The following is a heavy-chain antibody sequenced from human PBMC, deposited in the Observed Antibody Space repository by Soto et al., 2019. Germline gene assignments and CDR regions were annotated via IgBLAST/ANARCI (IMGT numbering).Heavy chain of an antibody. Sequence: GGSLRLSCAASGFTLSAHYIDWVRQAPGKGLERVGRSRDKPQGYSTAYAASVKGIFTTSIVESKNSAYLQMNSLKTEDTAVYYCVSATYFSGSSGYTRYLDYWGQGTLVTVSS. V-gene: IGHV3-72*01. CDR2: SRDKPQGYST. J-gene: IGHJ4*02. CDR1: GFTLSAHY. CDR3: VSATYFSGSSGYTRYLDY. D-gene: IGHD3-22*01.